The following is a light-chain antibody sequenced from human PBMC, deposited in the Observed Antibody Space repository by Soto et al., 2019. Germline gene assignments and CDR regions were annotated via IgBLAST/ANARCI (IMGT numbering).Light chain of an antibody. J-gene: IGKJ1*01. CDR3: QQYDSSPKWT. CDR2: GAS. V-gene: IGKV3-20*01. Sequence: EIVLTQSPGTRSLSPGERATLSWWASQRVSDNSLAWHQQNVGQAPRLLIYGASSRATGIPDRFSGNGSGTDFTLTISSLQTKDFAVYYCQQYDSSPKWTFSQGTKVDIK. CDR1: QRVSDNS.